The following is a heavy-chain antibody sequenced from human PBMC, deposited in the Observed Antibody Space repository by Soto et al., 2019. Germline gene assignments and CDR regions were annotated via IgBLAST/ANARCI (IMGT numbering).Heavy chain of an antibody. CDR2: ISAYNGNT. J-gene: IGHJ4*02. CDR3: ARDKPYSSSSGRIDY. CDR1: GYTFASYG. Sequence: GASVKVSCKASGYTFASYGIRWVRQAPGQGLEWMGWISAYNGNTNYAQKLQGRVTMTTDTSTSTAYMELRSLRSDDTAVYYCARDKPYSSSSGRIDYWGQGTLVTVSS. D-gene: IGHD6-6*01. V-gene: IGHV1-18*01.